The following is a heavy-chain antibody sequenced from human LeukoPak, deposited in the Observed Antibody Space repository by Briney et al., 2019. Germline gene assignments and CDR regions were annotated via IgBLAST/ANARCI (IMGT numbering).Heavy chain of an antibody. V-gene: IGHV3-66*01. CDR1: GFTVSSNY. Sequence: GGSLRLSCAASGFTVSSNYMTWVRQAPGKGLEWVSVVYGGDTTYYADSVKGRFTISRDNSKNTLYLQMNSLRAEDTAVYYCAKDLRDFDYWGQGTLVTVSS. CDR3: AKDLRDFDY. CDR2: VYGGDTT. D-gene: IGHD2-15*01. J-gene: IGHJ4*02.